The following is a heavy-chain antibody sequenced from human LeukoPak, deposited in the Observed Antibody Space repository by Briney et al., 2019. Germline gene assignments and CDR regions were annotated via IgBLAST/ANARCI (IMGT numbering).Heavy chain of an antibody. V-gene: IGHV3-23*01. J-gene: IGHJ6*02. CDR3: AKEWAVAGTDGMDV. D-gene: IGHD6-19*01. CDR1: GFTFSSYA. Sequence: PGGSLRLSCAASGFTFSSYAMNRFRQAPGKGLEWVSPIGDSGGSTYFADSVKGRFTICRDNSKNTLYLQMNSLRAEDTAVYYCAKEWAVAGTDGMDVWGQGTTVTVSS. CDR2: IGDSGGST.